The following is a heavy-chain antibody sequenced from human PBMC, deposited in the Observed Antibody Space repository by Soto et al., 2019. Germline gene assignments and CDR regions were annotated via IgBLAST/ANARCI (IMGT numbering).Heavy chain of an antibody. CDR2: IKQDGSEK. D-gene: IGHD5-18*01. J-gene: IGHJ3*02. Sequence: GGSLRLSCAASGFTFSSYWMSWVRRAPGKGLEWVANIKQDGSEKYYVDSVKGRFTISRDNAKNSLYLQMNSLRAEDTAVYYCARAAGGYSYGYSAFDIWGQGTMVTVSS. V-gene: IGHV3-7*01. CDR1: GFTFSSYW. CDR3: ARAAGGYSYGYSAFDI.